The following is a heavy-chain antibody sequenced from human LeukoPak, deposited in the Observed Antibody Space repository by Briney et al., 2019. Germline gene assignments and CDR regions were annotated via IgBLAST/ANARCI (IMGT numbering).Heavy chain of an antibody. Sequence: ASVKVSCKASGYTFTTHGIAWVRQAPGQGLEWMGWISAHNGNTNYAQSLQGGVTMTTDTSTNTAYMELRSLRSDDTAVYYCARDWYFDLWDRGTLVTVSS. CDR3: ARDWYFDL. CDR1: GYTFTTHG. J-gene: IGHJ2*01. V-gene: IGHV1-18*01. CDR2: ISAHNGNT.